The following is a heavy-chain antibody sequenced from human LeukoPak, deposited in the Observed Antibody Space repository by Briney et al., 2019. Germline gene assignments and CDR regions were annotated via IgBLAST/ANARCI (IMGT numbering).Heavy chain of an antibody. CDR2: IRSTGGTT. CDR3: ARADRYGTTWYGRVDY. CDR1: GFTFSNYV. V-gene: IGHV3-23*01. Sequence: QPGGSLRLSCGASGFTFSNYVMGWVRQAPGKGLESVSDIRSTGGTTAYADSVKGRFTISRDNSRNTLYLQMNSLRAEDTAVYYCARADRYGTTWYGRVDYWGQGTLVTVSS. J-gene: IGHJ4*02. D-gene: IGHD6-13*01.